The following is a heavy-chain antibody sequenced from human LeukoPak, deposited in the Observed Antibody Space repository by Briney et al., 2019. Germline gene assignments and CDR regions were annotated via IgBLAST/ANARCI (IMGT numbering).Heavy chain of an antibody. CDR3: ARPTNCSGGSCYSGVFDY. Sequence: ASVKVSCKASGGTFSSYAISWVRQAPGQGLEWMGRIIPILGIANYAQRFQGRVTITADKSTSTAYMELSSLRSEDTAVYYCARPTNCSGGSCYSGVFDYWGQGTLVTVSS. V-gene: IGHV1-69*04. CDR1: GGTFSSYA. CDR2: IIPILGIA. D-gene: IGHD2-15*01. J-gene: IGHJ4*02.